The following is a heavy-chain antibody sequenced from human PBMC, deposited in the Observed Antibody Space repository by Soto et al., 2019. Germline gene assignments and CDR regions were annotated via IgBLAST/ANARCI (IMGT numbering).Heavy chain of an antibody. CDR2: ISGTSNTI. CDR1: GFTFSNYS. Sequence: EVQLVESGGGLVQPGGSLRLSCAASGFTFSNYSMNWVRQAPGKGLEWVSYISGTSNTIWYADSVKGRITISRDNAKNSVYLQVNSLRADDTAVYSCARWALSNWDFDVWGRGALLTVSS. V-gene: IGHV3-48*01. CDR3: ARWALSNWDFDV. J-gene: IGHJ2*01.